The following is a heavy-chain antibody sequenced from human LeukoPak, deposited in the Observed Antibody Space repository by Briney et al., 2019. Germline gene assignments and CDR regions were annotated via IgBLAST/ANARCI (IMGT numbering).Heavy chain of an antibody. J-gene: IGHJ5*01. V-gene: IGHV4-34*01. CDR1: GGTFSNYY. D-gene: IGHD3-3*01. CDR2: INQSGST. CDR3: ARGGRGFCWSISCLNLDS. Sequence: ASETLSLTCAVYGGTFSNYYWTWIRQPPGKGLEWIGEINQSGSTHYNPSLKSRVTISVDTSKNQFSLKLSSVTAADTAVYYCARGGRGFCWSISCLNLDSWGQGTLVTVSS.